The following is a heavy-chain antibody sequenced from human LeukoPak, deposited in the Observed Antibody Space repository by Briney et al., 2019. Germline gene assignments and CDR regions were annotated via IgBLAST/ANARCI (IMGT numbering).Heavy chain of an antibody. V-gene: IGHV3-7*03. Sequence: GGSLRLSCAASGFTFSNNWMTWVRQAPGKGLEWVATVKKDASEKYYVDSVKGRFTISRDNAKNSLYLQMNSLRAEDTAVYYCARVASSSCCGGEDYWGQGTLVTVSS. CDR1: GFTFSNNW. J-gene: IGHJ4*02. D-gene: IGHD6-13*01. CDR3: ARVASSSCCGGEDY. CDR2: VKKDASEK.